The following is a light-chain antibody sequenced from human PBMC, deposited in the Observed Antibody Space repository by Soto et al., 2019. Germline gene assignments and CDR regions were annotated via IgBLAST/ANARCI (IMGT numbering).Light chain of an antibody. J-gene: IGLJ3*02. Sequence: QSVLTQPPSASGSPGQSVTISCTGTSSDVGGYNSVSWFQQHPGKAPKLIIYEITKRPSGVPNRFSGSKSGNTASLTVSGLQAEDEADYYCSSYAGSNTWVFGGGTKLTVL. V-gene: IGLV2-8*01. CDR2: EIT. CDR1: SSDVGGYNS. CDR3: SSYAGSNTWV.